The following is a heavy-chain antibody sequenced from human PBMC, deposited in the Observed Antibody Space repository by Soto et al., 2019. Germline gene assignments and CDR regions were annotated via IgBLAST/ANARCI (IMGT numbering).Heavy chain of an antibody. D-gene: IGHD6-19*01. CDR1: GFTFSSYA. V-gene: IGHV3-23*01. J-gene: IGHJ2*01. Sequence: EVQLLESGGGLVQPGGSLRLSCAASGFTFSSYAMSWVRQAPGKGLEWVSAISGSGGSTYYADSVKGRFTISRDNSKNTLYLQMNSLRAEDTAVYYCAKEGYYRPGYLAVAGIDLWGRGTLVTVSS. CDR2: ISGSGGST. CDR3: AKEGYYRPGYLAVAGIDL.